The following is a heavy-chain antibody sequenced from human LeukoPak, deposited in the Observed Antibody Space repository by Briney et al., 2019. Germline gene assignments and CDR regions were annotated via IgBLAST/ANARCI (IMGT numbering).Heavy chain of an antibody. CDR2: IYHSGST. CDR3: ARERSLVASDY. CDR1: GYSISSGYY. Sequence: PSETLSLTCTVSGYSISSGYYWGWIRQPPGKGLEWIGSIYHSGSTYYNPSLKSRVTISVDTSKNQFSLKLSSVTAADTAVYYCARERSLVASDYWGQGTLVSVSS. D-gene: IGHD2-15*01. V-gene: IGHV4-38-2*02. J-gene: IGHJ4*02.